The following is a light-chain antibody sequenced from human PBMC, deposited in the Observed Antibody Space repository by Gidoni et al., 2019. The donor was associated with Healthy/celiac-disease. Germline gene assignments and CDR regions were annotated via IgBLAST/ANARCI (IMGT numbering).Light chain of an antibody. CDR2: DAS. V-gene: IGKV1-5*01. Sequence: DIKMTQSPSTLSAAVGDRINITCRASHSISSWLAWYQQKPGKAPKLLIYDASSLETGFPSRFSGSGSGTNFTLTISSLQPDDFATYYCQQYNSYSTFGQGTKVEIK. CDR1: HSISSW. CDR3: QQYNSYST. J-gene: IGKJ1*01.